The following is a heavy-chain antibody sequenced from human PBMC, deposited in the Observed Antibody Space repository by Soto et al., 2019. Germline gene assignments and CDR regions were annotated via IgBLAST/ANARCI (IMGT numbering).Heavy chain of an antibody. Sequence: QVQLVESGGGVVQPGRSLRLSCAASGFTFSSYAMHWVRQAPGKGLEWVAVISYDGSNKYYADSVKGRFTISRDNSKNTLYLHMNSLRAEDTAVYYCARDSTYYYDSSGGGMDVWGQGTTVTVSS. D-gene: IGHD3-22*01. J-gene: IGHJ6*02. CDR3: ARDSTYYYDSSGGGMDV. CDR1: GFTFSSYA. V-gene: IGHV3-30-3*01. CDR2: ISYDGSNK.